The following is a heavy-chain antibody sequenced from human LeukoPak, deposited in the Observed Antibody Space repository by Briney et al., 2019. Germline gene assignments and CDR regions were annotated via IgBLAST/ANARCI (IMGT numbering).Heavy chain of an antibody. Sequence: PGGSLRLSCAASGFTFSSYAMSWVRQAPGKGLEWVSGISGSGGSTYYADSVKGRFTISRDTSKNTVYLQMNSMRAEETAVYYCTKDGDAYCVGDCHDAFDIWGQGTMVTVSS. V-gene: IGHV3-23*01. CDR1: GFTFSSYA. J-gene: IGHJ3*02. CDR3: TKDGDAYCVGDCHDAFDI. CDR2: ISGSGGST. D-gene: IGHD2-21*01.